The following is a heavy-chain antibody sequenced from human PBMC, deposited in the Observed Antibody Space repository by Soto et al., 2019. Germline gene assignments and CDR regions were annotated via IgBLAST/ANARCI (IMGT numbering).Heavy chain of an antibody. D-gene: IGHD2-21*02. Sequence: PSETLSLTCNVSGGSVSSTNYYWGRIRHPPGKGLEWIGYVYYSGSTNYNPSLRSRVTISVDTSKNQFSLKLSSVTAADTAVYYCARDFCGGDCSDDYYYYAMDVWGQGTTVTVSS. CDR2: VYYSGST. CDR1: GGSVSSTNYY. CDR3: ARDFCGGDCSDDYYYYAMDV. J-gene: IGHJ6*02. V-gene: IGHV4-61*01.